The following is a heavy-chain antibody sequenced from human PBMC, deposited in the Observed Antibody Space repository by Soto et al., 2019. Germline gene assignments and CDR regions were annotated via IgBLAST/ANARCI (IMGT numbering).Heavy chain of an antibody. V-gene: IGHV2-5*02. CDR3: AHKSLVPFGMDV. CDR2: IYWDDDK. Sequence: QITLKESGPTLVKPTQTLTLTCTFSGFSLTTSGVGVGWIRQPPGKALEWLALIYWDDDKRYIPSLKNRLTITQDTSRNHVVLTLIALDPVDTATYYCAHKSLVPFGMDVWGQGTTVTVAS. CDR1: GFSLTTSGVG. D-gene: IGHD3-10*01. J-gene: IGHJ6*02.